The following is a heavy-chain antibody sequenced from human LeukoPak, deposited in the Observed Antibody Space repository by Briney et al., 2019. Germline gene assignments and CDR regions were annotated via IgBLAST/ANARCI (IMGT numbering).Heavy chain of an antibody. J-gene: IGHJ5*02. CDR2: INPNSGGT. D-gene: IGHD3-10*01. V-gene: IGHV1-2*02. CDR3: ARDRITMVRGVKNWFDP. CDR1: GYTFTGYY. Sequence: ASVKASCKASGYTFTGYYMHWVRQAPGQGLEWMGWINPNSGGTNYAQKFQGRVTMTRDTSISTAYMELSRLRSDDTAVYYCARDRITMVRGVKNWFDPWGQGTLVTVSS.